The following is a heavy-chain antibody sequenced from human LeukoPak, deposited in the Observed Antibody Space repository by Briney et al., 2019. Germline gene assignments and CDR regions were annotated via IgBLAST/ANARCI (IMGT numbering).Heavy chain of an antibody. J-gene: IGHJ3*02. D-gene: IGHD3-16*01. V-gene: IGHV3-48*03. CDR1: GFTFSSFE. CDR3: AKDRDDYVWGSYLGAFDI. CDR2: ISSSGSTR. Sequence: GGSLRLSCAASGFTFSSFEMTWVRQAPGKGLEWISYISSSGSTRYYADSVKGRFTISRDNSKNTLYLQMNSLRAEDTAVFYCAKDRDDYVWGSYLGAFDIWGQGTMVTVSS.